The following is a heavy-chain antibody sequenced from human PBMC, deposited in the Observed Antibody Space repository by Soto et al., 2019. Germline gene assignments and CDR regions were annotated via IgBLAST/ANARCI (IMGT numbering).Heavy chain of an antibody. V-gene: IGHV3-7*05. CDR1: GFPFSSYW. D-gene: IGHD3-22*01. CDR2: IKQDGSEK. J-gene: IGHJ5*02. Sequence: GGSLRLSCAASGFPFSSYWMSWVRQAPGKGLEWVANIKQDGSEKYYVDSVKGRFTISRDNAKNSLYLQMNSLRAEDTAVYYCARVGEYYDSSGYYEGWFDPWGQGTLVTVSS. CDR3: ARVGEYYDSSGYYEGWFDP.